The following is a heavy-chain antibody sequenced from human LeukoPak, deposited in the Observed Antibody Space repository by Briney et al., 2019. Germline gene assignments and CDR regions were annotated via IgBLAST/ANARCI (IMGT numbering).Heavy chain of an antibody. CDR3: AKDWGRLRSSFDY. J-gene: IGHJ4*02. Sequence: GGSLRLSCAASGFTFSSYGMHWVRQAPGKGLEWVAFIRYDGSNKYYADSVKGRFTISRDNSKNTLYLQMNSLRAEDTAVYYCAKDWGRLRSSFDYWGQGTLVTVSS. D-gene: IGHD1-26*01. V-gene: IGHV3-30*02. CDR1: GFTFSSYG. CDR2: IRYDGSNK.